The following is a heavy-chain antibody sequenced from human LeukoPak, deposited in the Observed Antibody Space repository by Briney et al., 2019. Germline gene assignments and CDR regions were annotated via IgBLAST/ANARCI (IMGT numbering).Heavy chain of an antibody. V-gene: IGHV1-69*13. D-gene: IGHD5-18*01. CDR2: IIPIFGTA. J-gene: IGHJ4*02. Sequence: SVKVSCKASGGTFSSYAISWVRQAPGQGLEWMGGIIPIFGTANYAQKFQGRVTITADESTSTAYMELSSLRSEDTAVYYCAKGAFPTAMVTPYFDYWGQGALVTVSS. CDR3: AKGAFPTAMVTPYFDY. CDR1: GGTFSSYA.